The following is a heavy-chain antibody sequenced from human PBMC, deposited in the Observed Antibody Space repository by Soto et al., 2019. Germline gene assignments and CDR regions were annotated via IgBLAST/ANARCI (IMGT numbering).Heavy chain of an antibody. J-gene: IGHJ5*02. CDR2: INPSGGST. CDR3: ARDQGSSGWPLRWFDP. Sequence: ASVKVSCKASGYTFTSYYMHWVRQAPGQGLEWMGIINPSGGSTSYAQKFQGRVTMTRDTSTSTVYMEPSSLRSEDTAVYYCARDQGSSGWPLRWFDPWGQGTLVTVSS. V-gene: IGHV1-46*01. D-gene: IGHD6-19*01. CDR1: GYTFTSYY.